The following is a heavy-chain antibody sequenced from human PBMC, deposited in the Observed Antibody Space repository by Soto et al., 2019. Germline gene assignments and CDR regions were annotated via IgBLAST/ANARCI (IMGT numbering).Heavy chain of an antibody. Sequence: ASVKVSWKASGYTFTSYAMHWVRQAPGQRLEWMGWINAGNGNTKYSQKFQGRVTITRDTSASTAYMELSSLRSEDTAVYYCARKAVAGIYFLEWDYYYGMDVWGQGTTVTVSS. CDR2: INAGNGNT. CDR3: ARKAVAGIYFLEWDYYYGMDV. D-gene: IGHD6-19*01. J-gene: IGHJ6*02. V-gene: IGHV1-3*01. CDR1: GYTFTSYA.